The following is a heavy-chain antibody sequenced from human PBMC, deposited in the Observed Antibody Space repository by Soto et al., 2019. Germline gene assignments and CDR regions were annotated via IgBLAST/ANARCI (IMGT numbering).Heavy chain of an antibody. CDR1: GGSFSGYY. J-gene: IGHJ6*02. CDR2: INHSGST. Sequence: SETLSLTCAVYGGSFSGYYWNWIRQPPGKGLEWIGEINHSGSTSYNPSLKSRVTISVDTSKNQFSLKLSSVTAADTAVYYCARVSGIYYYGMDVWGQGTTVTVSS. V-gene: IGHV4-34*01. D-gene: IGHD3-10*01. CDR3: ARVSGIYYYGMDV.